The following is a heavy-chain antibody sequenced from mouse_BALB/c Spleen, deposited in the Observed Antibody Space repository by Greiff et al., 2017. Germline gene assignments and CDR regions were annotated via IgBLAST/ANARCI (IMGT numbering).Heavy chain of an antibody. CDR3: AKHRVGYDGFYAMDD. CDR1: GFSLTDYG. V-gene: IGHV2-6-5*01. J-gene: IGHJ4*01. CDR2: IWGGGST. Sequence: VMLVESGPGLVAPSQSLSITCTVSGFSLTDYGVSWIRQPPGKGLEWLGVIWGGGSTYYNSALKSRLSISKDNSKSQVFLKMNRLQTDDTAMYYCAKHRVGYDGFYAMDDWGQGTSVTVSS. D-gene: IGHD2-2*01.